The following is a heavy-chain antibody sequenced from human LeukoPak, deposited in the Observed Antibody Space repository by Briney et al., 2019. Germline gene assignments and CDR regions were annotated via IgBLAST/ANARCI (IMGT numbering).Heavy chain of an antibody. CDR1: GFTFSSFW. V-gene: IGHV3-74*01. CDR3: ARDLAAAADY. Sequence: SGGSLRLSCAAPGFTFSSFWMHWVRQPPGKGLVWVSRINSDGSTTHYADSVKGRFTISRDNSKNTLYLQMNSLRAEDTAVYYCARDLAAAADYWGQGTLVTVSS. D-gene: IGHD6-13*01. CDR2: INSDGSTT. J-gene: IGHJ4*02.